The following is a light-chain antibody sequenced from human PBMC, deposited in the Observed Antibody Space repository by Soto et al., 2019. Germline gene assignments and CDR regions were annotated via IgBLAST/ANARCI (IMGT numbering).Light chain of an antibody. CDR1: SSDVGGYNY. CDR3: SSYVRDTTLV. J-gene: IGLJ2*01. V-gene: IGLV2-14*01. Sequence: QSVLTQPASVSGSPGQSITISCTGTSSDVGGYNYVSWYQHHPVKAPKLMIYQVNNRPSGVSDRFSGSKSGNTASLTISGLQADDEADYYCSSYVRDTTLVFGGGTKLTVL. CDR2: QVN.